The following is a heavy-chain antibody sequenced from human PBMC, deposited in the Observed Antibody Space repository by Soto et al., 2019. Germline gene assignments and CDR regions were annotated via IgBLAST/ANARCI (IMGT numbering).Heavy chain of an antibody. CDR2: IYPGDSDT. CDR3: ARQVLAAAGRRGWFDP. V-gene: IGHV5-51*01. J-gene: IGHJ5*02. CDR1: GYSFTSYW. Sequence: GESLKISCKGSGYSFTSYWIGWVRQMPGKGLEWMGIIYPGDSDTRYSPSFQGQVTISADKSISTAYLQWSSLKASDTAMYYCARQVLAAAGRRGWFDPWGQGTLVTVSS. D-gene: IGHD6-13*01.